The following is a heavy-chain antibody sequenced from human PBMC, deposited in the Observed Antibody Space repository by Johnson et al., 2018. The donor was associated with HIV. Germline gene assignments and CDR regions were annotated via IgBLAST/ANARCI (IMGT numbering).Heavy chain of an antibody. D-gene: IGHD3-16*02. Sequence: QVQLVESGGGLVQPGGSLRLSCAASGFTFSDYYMRWIRQAPGKGLEWVSSISSSGSTIYYADSVKGRFTISRDNSKNSVYLQMNSLRAEDTAVYYCAGGAITFGGVIGGDDAFDIWGQGTMVTVSS. CDR3: AGGAITFGGVIGGDDAFDI. CDR1: GFTFSDYY. V-gene: IGHV3-11*04. J-gene: IGHJ3*02. CDR2: ISSSGSTI.